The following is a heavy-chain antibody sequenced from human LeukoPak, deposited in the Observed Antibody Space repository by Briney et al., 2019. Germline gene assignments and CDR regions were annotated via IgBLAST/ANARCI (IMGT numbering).Heavy chain of an antibody. J-gene: IGHJ4*02. CDR1: GFTFDDYA. CDR3: ARGGGY. V-gene: IGHV3-9*01. CDR2: ISWNSGSI. Sequence: GGSLRLSCAASGFTFDDYAMHWVRQAPGKGLEWVSGISWNSGSIGYADSVKGRFTISRDNAKNSLYLQRNSLRGEDTAVYYWARGGGYGGRGPLATVS. D-gene: IGHD3-16*01.